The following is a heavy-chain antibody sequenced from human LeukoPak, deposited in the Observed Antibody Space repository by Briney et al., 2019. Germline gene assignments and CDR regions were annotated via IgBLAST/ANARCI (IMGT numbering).Heavy chain of an antibody. D-gene: IGHD6-6*01. V-gene: IGHV3-66*01. J-gene: IGHJ3*02. CDR1: AFTVSTNY. CDR2: IYSGGST. Sequence: PGGSLRLSGAASAFTVSTNYMSCVSQAPGKGLEWVSIIYSGGSTYYADSVKGRFTISRATSKNTLYLQMNTLTAEDTAVYYCASYQYGSSFAFDIWGQGTMVTVSS. CDR3: ASYQYGSSFAFDI.